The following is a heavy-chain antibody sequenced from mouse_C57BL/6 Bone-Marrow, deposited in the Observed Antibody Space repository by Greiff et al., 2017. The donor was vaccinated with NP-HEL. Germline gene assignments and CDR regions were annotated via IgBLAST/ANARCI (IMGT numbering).Heavy chain of an antibody. Sequence: EVQLQESGPVLVKPGASVKMSCKASGYTFTDYYMNWVKQSHGKSLEWIGVINPYNGGTSYNQKFKGKATLTVDKSSSTAYMELNSLTSEDSAVYYCARGRNFITTVVAKGDNYWGQGTTLTVSS. D-gene: IGHD1-1*01. J-gene: IGHJ2*01. CDR3: ARGRNFITTVVAKGDNY. CDR1: GYTFTDYY. V-gene: IGHV1-19*01. CDR2: INPYNGGT.